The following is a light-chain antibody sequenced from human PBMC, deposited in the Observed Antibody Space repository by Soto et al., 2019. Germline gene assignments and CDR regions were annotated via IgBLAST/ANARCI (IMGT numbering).Light chain of an antibody. J-gene: IGLJ2*01. CDR2: DVS. CDR1: SSDVGGYNY. CDR3: SSYTSSSTLVV. Sequence: QSALTQPASVSVSPGQSITISCTGTSSDVGGYNYVSWYQQHPGKAPKLMIYDVSNRPSGVYNRFSGSKSGNTASLTISGLQAEDEADYYCSSYTSSSTLVVFGGGTKVTVL. V-gene: IGLV2-14*01.